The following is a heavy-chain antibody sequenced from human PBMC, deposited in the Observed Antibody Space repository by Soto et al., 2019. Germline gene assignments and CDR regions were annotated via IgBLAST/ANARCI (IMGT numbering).Heavy chain of an antibody. CDR3: ARPDSTSSESYGLDV. J-gene: IGHJ6*02. CDR2: INTGNGNT. D-gene: IGHD6-6*01. V-gene: IGHV1-3*04. CDR1: GYTFISYA. Sequence: ASVKVSCKASGYTFISYAMHWARQAPGQRLEWMGWINTGNGNTQYSQNFQGRVTVTRDTSANTAYMEVSSLRSEDTAVYYCARPDSTSSESYGLDVWGQGTTVTVSS.